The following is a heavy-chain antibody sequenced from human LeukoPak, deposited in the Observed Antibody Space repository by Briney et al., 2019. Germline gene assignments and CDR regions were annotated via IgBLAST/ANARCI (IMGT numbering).Heavy chain of an antibody. V-gene: IGHV3-48*04. D-gene: IGHD3-10*01. CDR3: AREYGSGSYSPDY. CDR1: GFTFSTYG. Sequence: PGGSLRLSCAASGFTFSTYGMNWVRQAPGKGLEWVSYISRSSSAIYYADSVRGRFTISRDNAKNSLYLQMNSLRAEDTAVYYCAREYGSGSYSPDYWGXGXLVTVSS. CDR2: ISRSSSAI. J-gene: IGHJ4*01.